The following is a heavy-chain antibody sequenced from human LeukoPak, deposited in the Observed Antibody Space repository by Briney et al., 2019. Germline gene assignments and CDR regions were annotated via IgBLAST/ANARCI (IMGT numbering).Heavy chain of an antibody. CDR1: SGSISSSSYY. J-gene: IGHJ3*02. CDR3: ARSYSSNWYGAFDI. CDR2: IYYGGST. V-gene: IGHV4-39*01. D-gene: IGHD6-13*01. Sequence: SETLSLTCTVSSGSISSSSYYWGWIRQPPGKGLEWIGSIYYGGSTYYNPSLKSRVTISVDTSKSQFSLKLSSVTAADTAVYYCARSYSSNWYGAFDIWGQGTMVTVSS.